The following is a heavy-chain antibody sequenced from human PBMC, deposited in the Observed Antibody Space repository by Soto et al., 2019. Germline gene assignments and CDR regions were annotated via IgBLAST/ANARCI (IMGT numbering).Heavy chain of an antibody. V-gene: IGHV3-7*03. Sequence: PGGSLRLSCAASGFTFSSYWMSWVRQAAGKGLEWVANIKQDGSEKYYVDSVKGRFTISRDNAKNSLYLQMNSLRAEDTAVYYCARVPGVSGLDAFDIWGQGTMVTVS. CDR1: GFTFSSYW. J-gene: IGHJ3*02. CDR2: IKQDGSEK. D-gene: IGHD3-3*01. CDR3: ARVPGVSGLDAFDI.